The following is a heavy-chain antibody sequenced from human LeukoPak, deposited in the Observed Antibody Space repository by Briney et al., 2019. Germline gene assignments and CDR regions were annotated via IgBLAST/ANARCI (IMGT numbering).Heavy chain of an antibody. Sequence: GGSLILSCAASGFTFNTYGMHWVRQAPGKGLEWVAVVSFDGSDKYYADSVKGRFTISRDNAKNSLYLQMNSLRAEDTAVYYCARDFTMVRGVILNWFDPWGQGTLVTVSS. D-gene: IGHD3-10*01. J-gene: IGHJ5*02. V-gene: IGHV3-30*03. CDR2: VSFDGSDK. CDR3: ARDFTMVRGVILNWFDP. CDR1: GFTFNTYG.